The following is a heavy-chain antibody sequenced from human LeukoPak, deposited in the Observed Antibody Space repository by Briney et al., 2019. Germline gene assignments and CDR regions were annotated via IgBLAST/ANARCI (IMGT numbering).Heavy chain of an antibody. CDR1: GGTFSSYA. D-gene: IGHD1-1*01. V-gene: IGHV1-69*05. CDR3: ARDAGTTGVRYFQH. Sequence: SVKVSCKASGGTFSSYAISWVRQAPGQGLEWMGGIIPIFGTANYAQKFQGRVTINTDESTSTAYMELSSLRSEDTAVYYCARDAGTTGVRYFQHWGQGTLVTVSS. J-gene: IGHJ1*01. CDR2: IIPIFGTA.